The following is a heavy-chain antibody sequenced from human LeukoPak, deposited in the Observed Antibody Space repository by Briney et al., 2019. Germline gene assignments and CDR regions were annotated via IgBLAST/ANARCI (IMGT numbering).Heavy chain of an antibody. V-gene: IGHV4-59*11. CDR3: ARGEMATIEDAFDI. CDR2: IYYSGST. Sequence: PSETLSLTCTVSGGSISSHYWSWIRQYPGKGLEWIGYIYYSGSTNYNPSLKSRVTISVDTSKNQFSLKLSSVTAADTAVYYCARGEMATIEDAFDIWGQGTMVTVSS. J-gene: IGHJ3*02. CDR1: GGSISSHY. D-gene: IGHD5-24*01.